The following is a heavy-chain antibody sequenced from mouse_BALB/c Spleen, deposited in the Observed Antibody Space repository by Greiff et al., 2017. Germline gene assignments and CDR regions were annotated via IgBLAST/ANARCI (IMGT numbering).Heavy chain of an antibody. J-gene: IGHJ1*01. Sequence: EVKLVESGGGLVQPKGSLKLSCAASGFTFNTYAMNWVRQAPGKGLEWVARIRSKSNNYATYYADSVKDRFTISRDDSQSMLYLQMNNLKTEDTAMYYCVRRYGNYDLYFDVWGAGTTVTVSS. CDR3: VRRYGNYDLYFDV. CDR2: IRSKSNNYAT. V-gene: IGHV10-1*02. D-gene: IGHD2-10*02. CDR1: GFTFNTYA.